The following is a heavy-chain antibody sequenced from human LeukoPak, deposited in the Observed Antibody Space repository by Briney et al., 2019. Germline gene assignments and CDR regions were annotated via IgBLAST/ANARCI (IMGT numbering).Heavy chain of an antibody. CDR3: ARGGIVGATTRYYFDY. CDR2: INPSGGST. J-gene: IGHJ4*02. V-gene: IGHV1-46*01. D-gene: IGHD1-26*01. CDR1: GYTFTSYY. Sequence: ASVKVSCKASGYTFTSYYMHWVRQAPGQGLEWMGVINPSGGSTRNAQKFQGRVTMTRDTSTSTVYMELSSLRSEDTAVYYCARGGIVGATTRYYFDYWGQGTLVTVSS.